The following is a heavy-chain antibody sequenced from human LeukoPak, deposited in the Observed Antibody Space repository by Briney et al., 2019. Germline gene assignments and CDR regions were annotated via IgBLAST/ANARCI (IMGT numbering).Heavy chain of an antibody. CDR3: ASGLDYGGNGALLDY. CDR2: IYYTGVT. V-gene: IGHV4-59*08. J-gene: IGHJ4*02. CDR1: GGSISSNY. D-gene: IGHD4-23*01. Sequence: SETLSLTCTVSGGSISSNYWSWIRQPPGKGLEWIGYIYYTGVTNYNPSLKSRVTISVDTSKNQFSLKLSSVTAADTAVYYCASGLDYGGNGALLDYWGQGTLVTVSS.